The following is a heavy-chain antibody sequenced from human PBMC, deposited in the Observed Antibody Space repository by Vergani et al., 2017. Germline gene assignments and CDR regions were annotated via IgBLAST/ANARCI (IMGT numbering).Heavy chain of an antibody. CDR2: INHSGST. J-gene: IGHJ6*03. V-gene: IGHV4-34*01. Sequence: QVQLQQWGAGLLKPSETLSLTCAVYGGSFSGYYWSWIRQPPGKGLEWIGEINHSGSTNYNPSLKSRVTISVDTSKNQFSLKLSSVAAADTAVYYCARAGKDHYYYYYMDVWGKGTTVTVSS. D-gene: IGHD4-23*01. CDR1: GGSFSGYY. CDR3: ARAGKDHYYYYYMDV.